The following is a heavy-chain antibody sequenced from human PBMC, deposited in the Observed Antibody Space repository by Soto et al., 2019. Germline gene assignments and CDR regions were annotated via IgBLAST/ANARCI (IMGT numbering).Heavy chain of an antibody. CDR1: GGSFSGYC. V-gene: IGHV4-34*01. Sequence: PSETLSLTCAVYGGSFSGYCWSWIRQPPGKGLEWIGEINDSGSTNYNPSLKSRVTISVDTSKNQFSLKLSSVTAADTALYYCARAPPSAGSFDYWGQGTLVTVSS. CDR2: INDSGST. J-gene: IGHJ4*02. D-gene: IGHD3-10*01. CDR3: ARAPPSAGSFDY.